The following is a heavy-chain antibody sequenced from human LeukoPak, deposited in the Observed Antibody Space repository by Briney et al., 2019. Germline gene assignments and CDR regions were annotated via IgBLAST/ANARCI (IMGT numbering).Heavy chain of an antibody. CDR1: GFTFSSYS. CDR3: ARGFRVITVAGFDY. CDR2: ISSSSSTI. J-gene: IGHJ4*02. Sequence: GGSLRLSCAASGFTFSSYSMNWVRQAPGKGLEWVSYISSSSSTIYYADSVKGRFTISRDNAKNSLYLQMNSLRDEDTAVYYCARGFRVITVAGFDYWGQGTLVTVSS. V-gene: IGHV3-48*02. D-gene: IGHD6-19*01.